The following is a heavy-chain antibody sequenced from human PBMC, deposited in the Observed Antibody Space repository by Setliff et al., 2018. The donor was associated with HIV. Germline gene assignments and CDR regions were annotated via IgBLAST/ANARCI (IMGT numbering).Heavy chain of an antibody. J-gene: IGHJ6*03. CDR1: GYSISSGYY. CDR2: IYHSGRT. D-gene: IGHD2-8*02. CDR3: ARVSITYWYSIPRDYYYYMDV. V-gene: IGHV4-38-2*01. Sequence: SETLSLTCAVSGYSISSGYYWGWIRQPPGKGLEWVGSIYHSGRTKYNPSLKSRVTMSVDKSRNQFSLKVSSVTAADTAVYYCARVSITYWYSIPRDYYYYMDVWGEGTTVTVSS.